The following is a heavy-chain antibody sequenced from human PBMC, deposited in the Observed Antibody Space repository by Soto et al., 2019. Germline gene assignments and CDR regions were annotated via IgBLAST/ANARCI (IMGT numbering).Heavy chain of an antibody. CDR1: GGSISSGDYS. CDR2: ISHSGST. Sequence: QLQLQESGSGLVKPSQTLSLTCAVSGGSISSGDYSWSWIRQPPGKGLEWIGYISHSGSTYYNPSLKSRVTISVDRSKNQFSLKLSSVTAXXXXXXXXXXXXNLGYWGQGTLVTVSS. J-gene: IGHJ4*02. CDR3: XXXXNLGY. V-gene: IGHV4-30-2*01.